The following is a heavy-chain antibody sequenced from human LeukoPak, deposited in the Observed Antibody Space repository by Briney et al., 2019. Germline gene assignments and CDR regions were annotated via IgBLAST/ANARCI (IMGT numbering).Heavy chain of an antibody. CDR2: ISGDGGST. D-gene: IGHD3-10*01. CDR1: GFTFDDYA. J-gene: IGHJ3*02. CDR3: ARELGDQSDAFDI. Sequence: GGSLRLSCAASGFTFDDYAMHWVRQAPGKGLEWVSLISGDGGSTYYADSVKGRFTISRDNSKNTLYLQMNSLRAEDTAVYYCARELGDQSDAFDIWGQGTMVTVSS. V-gene: IGHV3-43*02.